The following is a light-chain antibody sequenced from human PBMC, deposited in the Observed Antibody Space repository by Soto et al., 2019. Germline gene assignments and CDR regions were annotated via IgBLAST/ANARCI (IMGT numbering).Light chain of an antibody. Sequence: DIQMTQSPSTLSASVGDRVTITCRASQSISSWLAWYQQKPGKAPKILIYDASNVESGVPSRFSGSGSGTECTLTISSLQPDDFAAYYCQQYNSYSWTFGQGTKVEI. CDR3: QQYNSYSWT. CDR2: DAS. J-gene: IGKJ1*01. CDR1: QSISSW. V-gene: IGKV1-5*01.